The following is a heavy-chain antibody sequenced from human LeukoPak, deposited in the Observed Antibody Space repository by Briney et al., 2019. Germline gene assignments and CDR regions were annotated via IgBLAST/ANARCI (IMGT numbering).Heavy chain of an antibody. J-gene: IGHJ4*02. CDR2: ISGSGGST. D-gene: IGHD6-13*01. CDR1: GFTFSSYA. CDR3: AKDRGSSSPWHLDY. V-gene: IGHV3-23*01. Sequence: GASLRLSCAASGFTFSSYAMSWVRQAPGKGLEWVSAISGSGGSTYYADSVKGRFTISRDNSKNTLYLQMNSLRAEDTAVYYCAKDRGSSSPWHLDYWGQGTLVTVTS.